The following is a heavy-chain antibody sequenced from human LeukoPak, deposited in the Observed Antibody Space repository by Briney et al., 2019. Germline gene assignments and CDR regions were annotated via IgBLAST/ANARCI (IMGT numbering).Heavy chain of an antibody. CDR2: IYSGGST. V-gene: IGHV3-53*01. CDR3: ARGPYSSNWYVDY. J-gene: IGHJ4*02. CDR1: GFTVSTNY. D-gene: IGHD6-13*01. Sequence: GGSLRLSCAASGFTVSTNYMNWVRQAPGKGLEWVSVIYSGGSTYYADSVKGRFTISRDNSKNTLYLQMNSLRAEDTAVYYCARGPYSSNWYVDYWGQGTLVTVAS.